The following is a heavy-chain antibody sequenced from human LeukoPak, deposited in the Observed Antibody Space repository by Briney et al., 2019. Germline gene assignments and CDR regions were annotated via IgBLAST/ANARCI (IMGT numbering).Heavy chain of an antibody. D-gene: IGHD6-6*01. V-gene: IGHV1-69*05. CDR3: ARSLEYSSSYYFDY. Sequence: SVKVSCKASGYTFTSYGISWVRQAPGQGLEWMGGIIPILGTANYAQKFQGRVTITTDESTGTAYMELSSLRSEDTAVYYCARSLEYSSSYYFDYWGQGTLVTVSS. CDR1: GYTFTSYG. CDR2: IIPILGTA. J-gene: IGHJ4*02.